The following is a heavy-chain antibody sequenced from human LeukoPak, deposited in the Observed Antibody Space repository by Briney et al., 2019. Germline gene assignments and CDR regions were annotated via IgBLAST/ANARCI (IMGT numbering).Heavy chain of an antibody. CDR2: IQSDGSKT. J-gene: IGHJ4*02. CDR3: AKDRSSSGWYYGA. Sequence: GGSLSLSCAASGFTFSSNWMHWVRQAPGKGLVWVSRIQSDGSKTIYADSVTGRFTISRHNSKNTPYLQMNSLRAEDTAVYYCAKDRSSSGWYYGAWGQGTLVTGSS. CDR1: GFTFSSNW. D-gene: IGHD6-19*01. V-gene: IGHV3-74*01.